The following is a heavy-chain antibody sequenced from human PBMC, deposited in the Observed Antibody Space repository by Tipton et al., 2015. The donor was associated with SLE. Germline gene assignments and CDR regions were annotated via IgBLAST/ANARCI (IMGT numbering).Heavy chain of an antibody. V-gene: IGHV4-31*03. D-gene: IGHD2-2*01. J-gene: IGHJ4*02. CDR1: GGSMNICVLY. CDR2: ISYSGST. CDR3: GVCSPSSCAYFDY. Sequence: TLSLTCTVSGGSMNICVLYWGWIRQHPGKGLEWTGYISYSGSTYYNPSLKSRITISVDTSQNQFSLKLGSVTAADTAVYYCGVCSPSSCAYFDYWGQGRLVTVSS.